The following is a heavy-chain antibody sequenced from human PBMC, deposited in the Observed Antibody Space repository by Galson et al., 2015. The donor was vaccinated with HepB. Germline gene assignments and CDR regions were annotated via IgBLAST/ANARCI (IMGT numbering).Heavy chain of an antibody. CDR3: AKDREAGVPAAIYAFDM. CDR2: ISGSGGRT. Sequence: SLRLSCAASGFTFSSYVMSWVRQAPGKGLEWVSTISGSGGRTPYEDSLKGRLTISRDNSKNTLYLQMNSLRAEDTAIYYCAKDREAGVPAAIYAFDMWGQGTMVTVSS. V-gene: IGHV3-23*01. CDR1: GFTFSSYV. J-gene: IGHJ3*02. D-gene: IGHD2-2*02.